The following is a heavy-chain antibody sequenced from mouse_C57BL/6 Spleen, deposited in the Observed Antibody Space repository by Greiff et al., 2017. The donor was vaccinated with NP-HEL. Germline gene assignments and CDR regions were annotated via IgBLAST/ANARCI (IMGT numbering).Heavy chain of an antibody. CDR1: GYTFTSYW. CDR2: IDPSDSYT. Sequence: VQLQQPGAELVMPGASVKLSCKASGYTFTSYWMHWVKQRPGQGLEWIGEIDPSDSYTNYNQKFKGKSTLTVDKSSSTAYMQLSSLTSEDSAVYYCASSGGSSYDWYFDVWGTGTTVTVSS. V-gene: IGHV1-69*01. J-gene: IGHJ1*03. CDR3: ASSGGSSYDWYFDV. D-gene: IGHD1-1*01.